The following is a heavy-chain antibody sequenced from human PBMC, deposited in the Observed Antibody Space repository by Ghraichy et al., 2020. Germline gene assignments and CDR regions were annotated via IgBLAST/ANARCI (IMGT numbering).Heavy chain of an antibody. V-gene: IGHV3-23*01. Sequence: GGSLRLSCAASGFAFANYAVTWVRQAPGKGLEWGSSIGARGAYTYYADSVQGRFTISRDDSTDTLYLQMNSLGAEDTAIYYCAKDRSSTTSWYYFDSWGHGTLVTVSS. D-gene: IGHD2-2*01. CDR1: GFAFANYA. CDR2: IGARGAYT. CDR3: AKDRSSTTSWYYFDS. J-gene: IGHJ4*01.